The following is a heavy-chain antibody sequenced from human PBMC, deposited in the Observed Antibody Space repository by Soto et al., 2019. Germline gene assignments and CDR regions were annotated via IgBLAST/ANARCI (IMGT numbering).Heavy chain of an antibody. CDR1: GFTFSSYS. J-gene: IGHJ3*02. CDR2: ISSSSSYI. V-gene: IGHV3-21*01. Sequence: GGSLRLSCAASGFTFSSYSMNWVRQAPGKGLEWVSSISSSSSYIYYADSVKGRFTISRDNAKNSLYLQMNSLRAEDTAVYYCARESPHDYGDPDAFDIWGQGTMVTVSS. CDR3: ARESPHDYGDPDAFDI. D-gene: IGHD4-17*01.